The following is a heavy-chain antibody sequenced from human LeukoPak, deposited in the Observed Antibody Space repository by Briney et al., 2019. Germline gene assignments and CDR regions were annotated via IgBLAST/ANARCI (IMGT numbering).Heavy chain of an antibody. CDR3: ARVHYDSSGYYYGQRTLGGDY. CDR1: GGTFSSYA. J-gene: IGHJ4*02. CDR2: IIPILGIA. V-gene: IGHV1-69*04. D-gene: IGHD3-22*01. Sequence: SVKVSCKASGGTFSSYAISWVRQAPGQGLEWMGRIIPILGIANYAQKFQGRATITADKSTSTAYMELSSLRSEDTAVYYCARVHYDSSGYYYGQRTLGGDYWGQGTLVTVSS.